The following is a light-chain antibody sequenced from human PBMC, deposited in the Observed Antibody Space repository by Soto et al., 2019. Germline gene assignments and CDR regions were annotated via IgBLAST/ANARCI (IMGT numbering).Light chain of an antibody. CDR3: AAWDDSLSGRV. V-gene: IGLV1-47*01. J-gene: IGLJ3*02. CDR2: RNN. CDR1: SSNIGSNY. Sequence: QSVLTQPPSASGTHGQRVTISCSGSSSNIGSNYVYWYQQLPGTAPKLLIYRNNQRPSGVPDRFSGSKSGTSASLAISGLRSEDEADYYCAAWDDSLSGRVFGGGTKVTVL.